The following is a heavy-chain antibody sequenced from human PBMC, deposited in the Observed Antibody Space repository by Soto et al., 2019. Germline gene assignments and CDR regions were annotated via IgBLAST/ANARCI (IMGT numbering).Heavy chain of an antibody. D-gene: IGHD7-27*01. CDR2: VYHSGST. CDR3: ARDTGLAPTVWGY. J-gene: IGHJ4*03. V-gene: IGHV4-31*03. CDR1: GDSIRGGGHY. Sequence: QVQLQESGPGLVKPSQTLSLTCSVSGDSIRGGGHYWNWIRQFPGKGLEWIGYVYHSGSTHYNPSLRGRLTISIETSKNQFSLRLISVTAADTALYYCARDTGLAPTVWGYWGHGTQVTVSS.